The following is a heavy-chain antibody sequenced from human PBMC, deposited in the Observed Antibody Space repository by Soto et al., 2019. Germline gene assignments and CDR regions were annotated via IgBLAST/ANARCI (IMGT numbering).Heavy chain of an antibody. CDR2: INPKTGDT. D-gene: IGHD1-7*01. CDR1: GYTFTHYY. V-gene: IGHV1-2*02. J-gene: IGHJ4*02. Sequence: QVQLVQSGAEVNKPGASVSVSCKASGYTFTHYYIHWVRRAPGQGLEWMGLINPKTGDTNFAQKFRDRVTMTRDTSTNTANMKLSSLTSDDAAVYYCARVPGHKNSRGDYWGQGTPVTVSS. CDR3: ARVPGHKNSRGDY.